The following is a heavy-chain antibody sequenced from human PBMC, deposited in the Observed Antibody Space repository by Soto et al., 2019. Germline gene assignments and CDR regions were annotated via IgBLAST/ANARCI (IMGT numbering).Heavy chain of an antibody. CDR1: GGTFSSYA. J-gene: IGHJ6*02. CDR3: ARDIIRGAELLLSYYCYSGMDV. D-gene: IGHD2-2*01. V-gene: IGHV1-69*12. CDR2: IIPIFGTA. Sequence: QVQLVQSGAEVKKPGSSVKVSCKASGGTFSSYAISWVRQAPGQGLEWMGGIIPIFGTANYAQKFQGRVTIAADESTSTAYMELSSLRSEDTAVYYCARDIIRGAELLLSYYCYSGMDVWGQETTVTVSS.